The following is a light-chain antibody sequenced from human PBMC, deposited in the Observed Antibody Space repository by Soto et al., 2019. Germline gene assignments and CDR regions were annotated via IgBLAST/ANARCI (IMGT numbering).Light chain of an antibody. V-gene: IGLV1-44*01. Sequence: QSVLTQPPSSSGTPGQRVTISCSGSISNIGSNTVNWYQQLPVTAPKLLIYSNNQRPSGVPDRFSGSKSGTSASLAISGLQSEDEADYYCAAWDDSLNGYVFGSGTKVTV. J-gene: IGLJ1*01. CDR3: AAWDDSLNGYV. CDR2: SNN. CDR1: ISNIGSNT.